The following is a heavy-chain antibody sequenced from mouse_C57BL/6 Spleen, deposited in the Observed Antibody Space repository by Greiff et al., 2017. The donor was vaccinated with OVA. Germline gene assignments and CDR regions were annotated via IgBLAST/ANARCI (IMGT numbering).Heavy chain of an antibody. V-gene: IGHV5-16*01. J-gene: IGHJ4*01. D-gene: IGHD1-1*01. CDR3: ARVYYGSSPYYYAMDY. CDR2: INYDGSST. CDR1: GFTFSDYY. Sequence: EVKVVESEGGLVQPGSSMKLSCTASGFTFSDYYMAWVRQVPEKGLEWVANINYDGSSTYYLDSLKSRFIISRDNAKNILYLQMSSLKSEDTATYYCARVYYGSSPYYYAMDYWGQGTSVTVSS.